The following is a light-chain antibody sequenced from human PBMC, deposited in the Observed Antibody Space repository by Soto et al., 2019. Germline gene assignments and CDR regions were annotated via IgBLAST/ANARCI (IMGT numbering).Light chain of an antibody. CDR3: LAWDDSLNGNL. V-gene: IGLV1-44*01. CDR2: TND. CDR1: SSNIESNT. J-gene: IGLJ1*01. Sequence: SSSNIESNTVYWYHQLPGMAPRLLIHTNDRRPSWVPDRFSGSKSGTSASLAISGLQSEDEADYYCLAWDDSLNGNLFGTGTKVTVL.